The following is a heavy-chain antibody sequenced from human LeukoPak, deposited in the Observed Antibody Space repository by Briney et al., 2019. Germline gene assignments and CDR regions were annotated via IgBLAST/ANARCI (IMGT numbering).Heavy chain of an antibody. V-gene: IGHV1-8*03. Sequence: ASVKVSCKASGYTFTSYDINWVRQATGQGLEWMGWMNPNSGNTGYAQKFQGRVTITADKSTSTAYMELSSLRSEDTAVYYCAISPNIAAAGYFDYWGQGTLVTVSS. J-gene: IGHJ4*02. CDR1: GYTFTSYD. CDR2: MNPNSGNT. D-gene: IGHD6-13*01. CDR3: AISPNIAAAGYFDY.